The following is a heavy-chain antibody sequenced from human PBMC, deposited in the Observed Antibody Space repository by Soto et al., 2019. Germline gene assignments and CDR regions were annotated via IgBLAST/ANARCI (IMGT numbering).Heavy chain of an antibody. CDR2: IWYDGSNK. CDR3: ARGIVAGMVGLYYYYGMDV. D-gene: IGHD6-19*01. CDR1: GFTFSSYG. V-gene: IGHV3-33*01. Sequence: PGGSLRLSCAASGFTFSSYGMHWVRQAPGKGLEWVAVIWYDGSNKYYADSVKGRFTISRDNSKNTLYLQMNSLRAEDTAVYYCARGIVAGMVGLYYYYGMDVWGQGTTVTVSS. J-gene: IGHJ6*02.